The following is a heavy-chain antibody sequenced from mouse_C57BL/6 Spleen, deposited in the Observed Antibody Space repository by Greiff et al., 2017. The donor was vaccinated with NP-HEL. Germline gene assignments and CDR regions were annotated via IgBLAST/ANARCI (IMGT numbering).Heavy chain of an antibody. CDR3: TRALLYYGSSYWYFDV. CDR2: ISSGGDYI. V-gene: IGHV5-9-1*02. Sequence: EVKLMESGEGLVKPGGSLKLSCAASGFTFSSYAMSWVRQTPEKRLEWVAYISSGGDYIYYADTVKGRFTISRDNARNTLYLQMSSLKSEDTAMYYCTRALLYYGSSYWYFDVWGTGTTVTVSS. D-gene: IGHD1-1*01. J-gene: IGHJ1*03. CDR1: GFTFSSYA.